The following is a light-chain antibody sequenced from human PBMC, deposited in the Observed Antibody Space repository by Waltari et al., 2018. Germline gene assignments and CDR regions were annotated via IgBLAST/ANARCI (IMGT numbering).Light chain of an antibody. Sequence: SITISCTGPSSDVGNYNLVSWYQQHPGKAPKLMIYEGSKRPSGVSNRFSGSKSGNTASLTISGLQAEDEADYYCCSYAGSSTFGVFGGGTKLTVL. CDR1: SSDVGNYNL. CDR3: CSYAGSSTFGV. J-gene: IGLJ3*02. V-gene: IGLV2-23*03. CDR2: EGS.